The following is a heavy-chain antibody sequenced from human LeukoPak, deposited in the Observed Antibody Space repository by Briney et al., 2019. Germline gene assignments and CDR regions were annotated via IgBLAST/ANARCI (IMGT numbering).Heavy chain of an antibody. CDR3: ARLGPHSYGDYYGMDV. J-gene: IGHJ6*02. D-gene: IGHD5-18*01. Sequence: GSLRLSCAASGFTFSSYAMSWVRQAPGKGLEWIGEINHSGSTNYNPSLKSRVTISVDTSKNQFSLNLSSVTAADTAVYYCARLGPHSYGDYYGMDVWGQGTTVTVSS. CDR2: INHSGST. V-gene: IGHV4-34*01. CDR1: GFTFSSYA.